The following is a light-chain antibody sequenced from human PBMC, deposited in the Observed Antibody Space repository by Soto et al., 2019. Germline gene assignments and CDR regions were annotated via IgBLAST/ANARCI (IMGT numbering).Light chain of an antibody. CDR2: EVS. V-gene: IGLV2-14*01. J-gene: IGLJ1*01. CDR1: SSDVGGYNY. Sequence: QSVLTQPASVSGSPGQSITISCTGTSSDVGGYNYVSWYQQHPGKAPKLMIYEVSNRPSRVSNRFSGSKSGNTASLTIYGLQAEDEADYYCSSYTRSSTPYVYGTGTKLTVL. CDR3: SSYTRSSTPYV.